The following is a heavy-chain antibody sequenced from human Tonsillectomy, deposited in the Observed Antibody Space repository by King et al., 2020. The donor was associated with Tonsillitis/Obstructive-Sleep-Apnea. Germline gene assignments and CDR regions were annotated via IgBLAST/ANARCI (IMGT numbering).Heavy chain of an antibody. V-gene: IGHV3-48*02. CDR3: TRDIRGNYDFWSGYPGY. Sequence: VQLVESGGGLIQPGGSLRLSCAASGFTFNFYSMDWVRQAPGKGLEWVSYISGSGNTIYYADSVKGRFTISRDNAKSSLYLQMNLLRDEDTAVYYCTRDIRGNYDFWSGYPGYWGQGTLVTVSS. J-gene: IGHJ4*02. CDR2: ISGSGNTI. D-gene: IGHD3-3*01. CDR1: GFTFNFYS.